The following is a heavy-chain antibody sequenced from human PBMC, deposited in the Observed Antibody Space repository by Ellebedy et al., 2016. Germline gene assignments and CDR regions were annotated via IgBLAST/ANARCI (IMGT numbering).Heavy chain of an antibody. J-gene: IGHJ3*01. D-gene: IGHD6-13*01. CDR2: ISSTATYI. Sequence: GESLKISCVISGFSVSSNYLSWVRQAPGKGLEWVSSISSTATYIYYADSVKGRFTISRDNAENSLYLQMNSLRAEDTAVYYCARVKVAARSTRHDAFDLWGQGTLVTVSS. CDR1: GFSVSSNY. V-gene: IGHV3-21*06. CDR3: ARVKVAARSTRHDAFDL.